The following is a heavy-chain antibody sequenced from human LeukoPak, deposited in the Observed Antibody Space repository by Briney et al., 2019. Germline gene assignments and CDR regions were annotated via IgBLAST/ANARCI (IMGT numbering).Heavy chain of an antibody. Sequence: ASVKVSCKASGYTFTSYGISWVRQAPGQGLEWMGWISAYNGNTNYAQNLQGRVTMTTDTSTSTAYMELRSLRSDDTAVYYCARDIIAVAGDYFDYWGQGTLVTVSS. D-gene: IGHD6-19*01. CDR2: ISAYNGNT. J-gene: IGHJ4*02. CDR3: ARDIIAVAGDYFDY. CDR1: GYTFTSYG. V-gene: IGHV1-18*01.